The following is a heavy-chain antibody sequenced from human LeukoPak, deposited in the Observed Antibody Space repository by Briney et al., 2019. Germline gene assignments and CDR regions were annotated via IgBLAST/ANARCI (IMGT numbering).Heavy chain of an antibody. CDR3: AKSAVGATLGDY. J-gene: IGHJ4*02. CDR2: IRYDGSNK. Sequence: GGSLRLSCAASGFTFSSYGMHWVRQDPGKGLVWVAFIRYDGSNKYYADSVKGRFTISRDNSRDTLYLQMISLRAEDTAVYYCAKSAVGATLGDYWGQGTPVTVSS. CDR1: GFTFSSYG. V-gene: IGHV3-30*02. D-gene: IGHD1-26*01.